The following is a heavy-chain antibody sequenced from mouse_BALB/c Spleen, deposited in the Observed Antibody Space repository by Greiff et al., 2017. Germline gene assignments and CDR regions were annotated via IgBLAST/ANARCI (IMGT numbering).Heavy chain of an antibody. CDR2: IRLKSNNYAT. J-gene: IGHJ3*01. Sequence: EVKLMESGGGLVQPGGSMKLSCVASGFTFSNYWMNWVRQSPEKGLEWVAEIRLKSNNYATHYAESVKGRFTISRDDSKSSVYLQMNNLRAEDTGIYYCTNGGFAYWGQGTLVTVSA. CDR3: TNGGFAY. CDR1: GFTFSNYW. V-gene: IGHV6-6*02.